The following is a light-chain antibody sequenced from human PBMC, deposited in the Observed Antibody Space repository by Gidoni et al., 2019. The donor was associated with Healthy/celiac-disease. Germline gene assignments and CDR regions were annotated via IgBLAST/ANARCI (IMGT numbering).Light chain of an antibody. J-gene: IGLJ1*01. CDR1: KLGDKY. Sequence: SYELTQPPSVSVSPGQTASITCSGDKLGDKYACWYQQKPGQSPVLVIYQDSKRPSGIPERFSGSNSGNTATLTISGTQAIDEADYYCHAWDSITATYVFGTGTKATVL. CDR2: QDS. V-gene: IGLV3-1*01. CDR3: HAWDSITATYV.